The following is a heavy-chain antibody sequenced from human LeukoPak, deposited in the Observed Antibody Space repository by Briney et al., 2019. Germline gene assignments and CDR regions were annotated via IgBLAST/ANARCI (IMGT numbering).Heavy chain of an antibody. J-gene: IGHJ4*02. CDR2: IIPIFGTA. Sequence: SVKVSCKASGYTFTSYGISWVRQAPGQGLEWMGGIIPIFGTANYAQKFQGRVTITADESTSTAYMELSSLRSEDTAVYYCARAHYYDSSGYLNYWGQGTLVTVSS. V-gene: IGHV1-69*13. CDR3: ARAHYYDSSGYLNY. D-gene: IGHD3-22*01. CDR1: GYTFTSYG.